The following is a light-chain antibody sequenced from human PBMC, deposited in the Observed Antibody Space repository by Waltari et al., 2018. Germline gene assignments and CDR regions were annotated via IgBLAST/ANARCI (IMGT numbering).Light chain of an antibody. CDR1: QSVIGD. CDR2: GAS. CDR3: QQYNNWPPT. V-gene: IGKV3-15*01. Sequence: EVVMTQSPVTLSVSPGERATLSCRASQSVIGDLAWYQQKPGQAPRLLIYGASTRATGIPVRFSGSGSGTEFTLTISSLQSEDLAIYYCQQYNNWPPTFGGGTKVEIK. J-gene: IGKJ4*01.